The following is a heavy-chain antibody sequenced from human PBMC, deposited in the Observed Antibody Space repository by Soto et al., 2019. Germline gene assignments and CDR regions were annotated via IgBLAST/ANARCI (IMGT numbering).Heavy chain of an antibody. J-gene: IGHJ3*02. D-gene: IGHD5-12*01. CDR3: ANPVKDIVAYDAFDI. CDR1: GFTFSSYG. V-gene: IGHV3-30*18. CDR2: ISYDGSNK. Sequence: PGGSLRLSCAASGFTFSSYGMHWVRQAPGKGLEWVAVISYDGSNKYYADSVKGRFTISRDNSKNTLYLQMNSLRAEDTAVYYCANPVKDIVAYDAFDIWGQGTMVTVSS.